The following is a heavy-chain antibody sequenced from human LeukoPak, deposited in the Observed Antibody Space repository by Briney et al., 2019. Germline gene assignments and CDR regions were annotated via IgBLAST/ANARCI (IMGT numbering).Heavy chain of an antibody. D-gene: IGHD6-19*01. CDR2: IYYSGST. CDR3: ARGYSSGWYYYYYGMDV. V-gene: IGHV4-59*01. Sequence: SETLSLTCTASGGSISSYYWSWIRQPPGKGLEWIGYIYYSGSTNYNPSLKSRVTISVDTSKNQFSLKLSSVTAADTAVYYCARGYSSGWYYYYYGMDVWGQGTTVTVSS. CDR1: GGSISSYY. J-gene: IGHJ6*02.